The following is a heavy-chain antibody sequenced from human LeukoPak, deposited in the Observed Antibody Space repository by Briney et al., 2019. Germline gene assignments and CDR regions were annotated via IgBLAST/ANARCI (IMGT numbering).Heavy chain of an antibody. V-gene: IGHV5-51*01. J-gene: IGHJ4*02. CDR3: ARAPTSLSNPYYFDY. CDR2: IYPGGSDT. D-gene: IGHD2/OR15-2a*01. CDR1: GYGFSDYW. Sequence: GESLKISCEVSGYGFSDYWIGWVRQMPGKGLEWMGVIYPGGSDTRYSPSFQGQVTISADNSITTAYLQWSSLKASDTATYYCARAPTSLSNPYYFDYWGQGTLVTVSS.